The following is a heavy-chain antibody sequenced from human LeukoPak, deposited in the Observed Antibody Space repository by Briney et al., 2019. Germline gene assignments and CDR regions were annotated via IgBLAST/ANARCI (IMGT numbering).Heavy chain of an antibody. V-gene: IGHV4-59*01. CDR2: VDHTGST. D-gene: IGHD3-10*01. Sequence: SETLSLTCSVSDDSITMYYWTWIRQPPGKGLEWIGYVDHTGSTNYNPSLRSRVTISVDTSKNQFSLKLSSVTAADTAVYYCARSHGSGSYYNLNDYWGQGTLVTVSS. J-gene: IGHJ4*02. CDR3: ARSHGSGSYYNLNDY. CDR1: DDSITMYY.